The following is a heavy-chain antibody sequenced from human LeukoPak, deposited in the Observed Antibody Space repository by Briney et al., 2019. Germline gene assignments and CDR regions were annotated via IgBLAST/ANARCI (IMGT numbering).Heavy chain of an antibody. Sequence: SETLSLTCAVYGGSFSGYYWSWIRQPPGKGLEWIGEINHSGSTNYNPSLKSRVTISVDTSKNQFSLKLSSVTAADTAVYYCARHTAVAGPSTTFDYWGQGTLVTVSS. CDR2: INHSGST. CDR1: GGSFSGYY. CDR3: ARHTAVAGPSTTFDY. V-gene: IGHV4-34*01. J-gene: IGHJ4*02. D-gene: IGHD6-19*01.